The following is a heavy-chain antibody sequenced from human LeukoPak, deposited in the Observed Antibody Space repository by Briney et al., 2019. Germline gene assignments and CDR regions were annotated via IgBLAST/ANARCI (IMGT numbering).Heavy chain of an antibody. V-gene: IGHV1-24*01. Sequence: APVRVSCKVSGTALSKISIDWVRQAPGKGLEWMGTVGHEDGTTIHAQKFQGRFNMTVDTATDTAYMEMSNLMSEDTAIYYCATGAIVFDFWGQGTLVTVSS. D-gene: IGHD3-22*01. J-gene: IGHJ4*02. CDR1: GTALSKIS. CDR3: ATGAIVFDF. CDR2: VGHEDGTT.